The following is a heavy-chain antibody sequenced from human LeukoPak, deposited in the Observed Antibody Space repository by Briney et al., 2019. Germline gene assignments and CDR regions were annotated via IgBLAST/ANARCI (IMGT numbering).Heavy chain of an antibody. Sequence: ASVKVSCKASGYTFTSYDINWVRQATGQGLEWMGWMNPNSGNTGYAQKFQGRVTMTRNTSISTAYMELSSLRSEDTAVYYCARGNPPYYYYGMDVWGQGTTVTVSS. CDR1: GYTFTSYD. CDR2: MNPNSGNT. V-gene: IGHV1-8*01. J-gene: IGHJ6*02. CDR3: ARGNPPYYYYGMDV.